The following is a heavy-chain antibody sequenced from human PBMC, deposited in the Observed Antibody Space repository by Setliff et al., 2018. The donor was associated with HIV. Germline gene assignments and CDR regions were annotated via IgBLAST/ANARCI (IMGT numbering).Heavy chain of an antibody. CDR2: VHHSGTS. D-gene: IGHD2-15*01. V-gene: IGHV4-59*04. CDR3: TREVAY. Sequence: SETLSLTCTVSGGSISSYYWSWIRQPPGKGLEWIGIVHHSGTSYFNPSLKSRVTISVDTSKNQFSLTLISVTAADTAFYYCTREVAYLGQGMLVTVSS. J-gene: IGHJ4*02. CDR1: GGSISSYY.